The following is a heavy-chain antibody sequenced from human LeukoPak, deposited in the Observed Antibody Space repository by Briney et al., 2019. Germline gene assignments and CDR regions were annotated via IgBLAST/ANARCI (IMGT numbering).Heavy chain of an antibody. V-gene: IGHV4-34*01. Sequence: SETLPLTCAVYGGSFSGYYWSWIRQPPGKGLEWIGEINHSGSTNYNPSLKSRVTISVDTSKNQFSLKLSSVTAADTAVYYCARGPRYSYGFESNYWFDPWGQGTLVTVSS. D-gene: IGHD5-18*01. CDR2: INHSGST. J-gene: IGHJ5*02. CDR1: GGSFSGYY. CDR3: ARGPRYSYGFESNYWFDP.